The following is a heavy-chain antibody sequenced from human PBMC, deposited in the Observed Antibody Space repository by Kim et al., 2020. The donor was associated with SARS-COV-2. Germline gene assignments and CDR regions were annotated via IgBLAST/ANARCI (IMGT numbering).Heavy chain of an antibody. Sequence: GGSLRLSCAASGFTFGDYAMHWVRQAPGKGLEWVSGISWNSGSIGYADSVKGRFTISRDNAKNSLYLQMNSLRAEDTALYYCAKDLVAVAGKMGYYYGMDVWGQGTTVTVSS. D-gene: IGHD6-19*01. CDR1: GFTFGDYA. CDR2: ISWNSGSI. CDR3: AKDLVAVAGKMGYYYGMDV. J-gene: IGHJ6*02. V-gene: IGHV3-9*01.